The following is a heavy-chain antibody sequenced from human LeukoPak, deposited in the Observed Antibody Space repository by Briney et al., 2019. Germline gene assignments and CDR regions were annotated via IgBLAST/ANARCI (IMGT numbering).Heavy chain of an antibody. CDR3: ARPPSRGYSSSFEY. J-gene: IGHJ4*02. CDR1: GYSFATYW. D-gene: IGHD2-2*03. CDR2: IYPDESNI. V-gene: IGHV5-51*01. Sequence: GESLKISCKGSGYSFATYWIAWVRQMPGKGLEWMGIIYPDESNIRYSPSFQGQVTISADKSISTAYLQWSSLKASDTAIYYCARPPSRGYSSSFEYWGQGTLVAVSS.